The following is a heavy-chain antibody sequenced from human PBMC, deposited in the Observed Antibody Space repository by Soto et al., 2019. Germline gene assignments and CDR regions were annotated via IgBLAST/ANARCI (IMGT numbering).Heavy chain of an antibody. V-gene: IGHV3-33*01. CDR1: GFTFSSYG. CDR3: ARELMMATTSYYYYGMDV. D-gene: IGHD5-12*01. J-gene: IGHJ6*02. CDR2: IWYDGSNK. Sequence: QVQLVESGGGVVQPGRSLRLSCAASGFTFSSYGMHWVRQAPGKGLEWVAGIWYDGSNKYYADSVKGRFTISRDNSKNTLYLQMNSLRAEDTAVYYCARELMMATTSYYYYGMDVWGQGTTVTVSS.